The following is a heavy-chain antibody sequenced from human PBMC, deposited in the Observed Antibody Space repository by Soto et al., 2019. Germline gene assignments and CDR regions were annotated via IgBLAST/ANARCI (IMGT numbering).Heavy chain of an antibody. CDR2: INHSGST. Sequence: QVQLQQWGAGLLKPSETLSLTCAVYGGSFSGYYWSWIRQPPGKGLEWIGEINHSGSTNYNPSLKSRVTISVDTSKNQFSLMLSSVTAADTAVYYCARGTAVAGTNFDYWGQGTLVTVSS. D-gene: IGHD6-19*01. CDR1: GGSFSGYY. V-gene: IGHV4-34*01. CDR3: ARGTAVAGTNFDY. J-gene: IGHJ4*02.